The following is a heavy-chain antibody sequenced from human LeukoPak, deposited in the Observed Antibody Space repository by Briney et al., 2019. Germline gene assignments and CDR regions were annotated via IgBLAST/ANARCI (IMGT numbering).Heavy chain of an antibody. D-gene: IGHD4-17*01. CDR1: GGSISYYH. CDR3: ARTRDYGHDY. Sequence: PSEPLSLTCTVSGGSISYYHWSWIRKPPGKGPEWIGYIYYSASTKYNPSLMSRATIAVDTSKNQLSLKLSSVTAADTAVYYCARTRDYGHDYWGQGTLVTVPT. J-gene: IGHJ4*02. V-gene: IGHV4-59*08. CDR2: IYYSAST.